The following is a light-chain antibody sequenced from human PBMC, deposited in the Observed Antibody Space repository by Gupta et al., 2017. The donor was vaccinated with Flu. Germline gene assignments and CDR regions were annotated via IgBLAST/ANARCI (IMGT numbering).Light chain of an antibody. V-gene: IGKV1-9*01. CDR3: QQHNSCPKT. CDR1: QRISNF. Sequence: PSILSASVGDRVTISCRASQRISNFLAWYQQKPGKAPKLLIYSASTGESGVPSRFSGSGSGTEFTLTINSLQPEDFAIYYCQQHNSCPKTFGQGTKMEIK. CDR2: SAS. J-gene: IGKJ1*01.